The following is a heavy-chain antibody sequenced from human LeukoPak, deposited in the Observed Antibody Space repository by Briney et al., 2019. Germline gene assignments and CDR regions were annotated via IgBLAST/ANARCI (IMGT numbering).Heavy chain of an antibody. CDR1: GGSISSGGFY. CDR3: ARGVRTDILAAGPPLLGVDL. J-gene: IGHJ5*02. CDR2: IYNSGST. D-gene: IGHD6-13*01. Sequence: PSETLSLTCTVSGGSISSGGFYWTWIRQHPGMGLEWIGDIYNSGSTSYYPSLKSRVTISVDTSKTQFSLKLSSVTAADTAVYSCARGVRTDILAAGPPLLGVDLWGQGTLVIVSS. V-gene: IGHV4-31*03.